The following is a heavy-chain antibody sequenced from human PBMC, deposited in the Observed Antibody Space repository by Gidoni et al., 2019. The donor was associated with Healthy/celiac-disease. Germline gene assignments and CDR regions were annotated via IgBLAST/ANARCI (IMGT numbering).Heavy chain of an antibody. V-gene: IGHV3-20*01. J-gene: IGHJ3*02. CDR1: GFTFDAYG. CDR2: INWNGGST. Sequence: EVQLVESGGGVVRPGGSLRLSCAASGFTFDAYGMSWVRQAPGKGLEWVSGINWNGGSTGYADSVKGRFTISRDNAKNSLYLQMNSLRAEDTALYHCARAGTYYDSSGYYVAGAFDIWGQGTMVTVSS. D-gene: IGHD3-22*01. CDR3: ARAGTYYDSSGYYVAGAFDI.